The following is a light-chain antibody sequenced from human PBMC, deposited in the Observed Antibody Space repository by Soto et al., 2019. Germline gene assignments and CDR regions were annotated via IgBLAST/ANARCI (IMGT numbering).Light chain of an antibody. CDR1: QSVGSSY. V-gene: IGKV3-20*01. Sequence: EIVLTQSPGTLSLSPGERATLSCRASQSVGSSYLAWYQQKPGQAPRLLIYDVSSSATGIPDRFSGSGSGTDFTLTISRLEPEDFAVYYCQQYVSSPFTFGPGTKVDIK. J-gene: IGKJ3*01. CDR2: DVS. CDR3: QQYVSSPFT.